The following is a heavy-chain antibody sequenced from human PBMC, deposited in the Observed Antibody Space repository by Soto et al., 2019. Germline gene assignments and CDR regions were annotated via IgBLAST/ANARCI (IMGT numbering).Heavy chain of an antibody. Sequence: VGSLRLSCAASGFNFDDYTMHWVRQAPEKGLEWVSLISWDGGSTYYADSVKGRFTISRDNSKNSLYLQMNSLRTEDTVLYYCAEEAAGGSWYALDYLGKRTVVSVSS. CDR1: GFNFDDYT. CDR2: ISWDGGST. J-gene: IGHJ4*02. D-gene: IGHD2-15*01. V-gene: IGHV3-43*01. CDR3: AEEAAGGSWYALDY.